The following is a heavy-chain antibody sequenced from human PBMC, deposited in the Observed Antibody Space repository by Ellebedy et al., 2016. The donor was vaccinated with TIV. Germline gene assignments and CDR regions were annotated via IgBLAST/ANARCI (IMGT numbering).Heavy chain of an antibody. CDR2: IRQEGDEI. CDR3: ARRASYGDYAVQVNPWFDP. D-gene: IGHD4-17*01. J-gene: IGHJ5*02. CDR1: GFTFRSYW. V-gene: IGHV3-7*01. Sequence: PGGSLRLSCAASGFTFRSYWMTWVRQAPGKGLEWVAKIRQEGDEIYYVESVKGRFTISRENAKNSLFLQMNSLRVEDTAVYYCARRASYGDYAVQVNPWFDPWGQGTLVTVSS.